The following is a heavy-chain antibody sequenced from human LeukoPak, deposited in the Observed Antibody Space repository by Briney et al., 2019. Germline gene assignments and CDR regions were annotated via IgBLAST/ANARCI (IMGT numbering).Heavy chain of an antibody. V-gene: IGHV4-61*01. CDR3: ARDRGGFTYGEYYFDY. Sequence: SETLSLTCTVSGGSVSNDNHCWSWIRRPPGKGLEWIGCVNYSGSTKYNPSLKSRVSISADTSRSQVSLKLSSVTAADTAVYYCARDRGGFTYGEYYFDYWGQGSLVTVSS. J-gene: IGHJ4*02. D-gene: IGHD2-15*01. CDR2: VNYSGST. CDR1: GGSVSNDNHC.